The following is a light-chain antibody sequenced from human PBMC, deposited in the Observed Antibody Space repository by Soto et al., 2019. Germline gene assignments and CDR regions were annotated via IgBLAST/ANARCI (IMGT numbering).Light chain of an antibody. Sequence: DIQMTQSPSSLSASLGDTATLTCRASQSVSRMLVWYQQKPGKAPKLLIYGASTMDSGIPERFSGRGSGTDFTLTISSLQSEDFAAYYCQQYNNCPQTFGRGTKVDIK. CDR1: QSVSRM. J-gene: IGKJ1*01. CDR2: GAS. CDR3: QQYNNCPQT. V-gene: IGKV1D-12*01.